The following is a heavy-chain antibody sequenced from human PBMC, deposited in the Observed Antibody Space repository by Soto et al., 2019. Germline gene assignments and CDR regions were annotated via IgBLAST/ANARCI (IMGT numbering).Heavy chain of an antibody. CDR2: ISYDGSNK. V-gene: IGHV3-30-3*01. CDR3: ARDHDYDSSGYYSGFDY. Sequence: GGSLRLSCAASGVTFSSYAMHWVRQAPGKGLEWVAVISYDGSNKYYADSVKGRFTISRDNSKNTLYLQMNSLRAEDTAVYYCARDHDYDSSGYYSGFDYWGQGTLVTV. CDR1: GVTFSSYA. J-gene: IGHJ4*02. D-gene: IGHD3-22*01.